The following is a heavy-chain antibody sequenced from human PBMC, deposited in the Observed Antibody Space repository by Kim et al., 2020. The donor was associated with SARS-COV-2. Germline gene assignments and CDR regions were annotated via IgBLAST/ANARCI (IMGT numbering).Heavy chain of an antibody. V-gene: IGHV1-18*01. CDR3: ARALDCGGDCYDLMVRFDY. Sequence: ASVKVSCKASGYTFTSYGISWVRQAPGQGLEWMGWISAYNGNTNYAQKLQGRVTMTTDTSTSTAYMELRSLRSDDTAVYYCARALDCGGDCYDLMVRFDYWGKGALVTVSS. J-gene: IGHJ4*02. CDR2: ISAYNGNT. CDR1: GYTFTSYG. D-gene: IGHD2-21*01.